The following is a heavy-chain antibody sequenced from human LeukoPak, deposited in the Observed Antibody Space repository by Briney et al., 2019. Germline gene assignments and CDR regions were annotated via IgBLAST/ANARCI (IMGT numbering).Heavy chain of an antibody. Sequence: ASVKVSCKVSGYTLTELSMHWVRQAPGKGLEWMGGFDPEDGETIYAQKFQGRVTMTEDTSTDTAYMELSSLRSEDTAVYYCATRTHVLLWFGVPGNAFDIWGQGTMVTVSS. CDR1: GYTLTELS. CDR3: ATRTHVLLWFGVPGNAFDI. CDR2: FDPEDGET. V-gene: IGHV1-24*01. J-gene: IGHJ3*02. D-gene: IGHD3-10*01.